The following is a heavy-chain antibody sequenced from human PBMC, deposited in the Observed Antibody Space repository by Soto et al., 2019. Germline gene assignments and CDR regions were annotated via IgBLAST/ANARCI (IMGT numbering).Heavy chain of an antibody. D-gene: IGHD5-12*01. V-gene: IGHV1-69*13. CDR1: GGTFSGYA. Sequence: SVNVACKASGGTFSGYAISSVQQAPGQGLEWMGGMIPIFGTSNDAQKFQGRVTITADESTSTDYMELSSLRSEDTAVYYCASRDGYNWIFDVWGQGTLVTASS. CDR2: MIPIFGTS. J-gene: IGHJ4*02. CDR3: ASRDGYNWIFDV.